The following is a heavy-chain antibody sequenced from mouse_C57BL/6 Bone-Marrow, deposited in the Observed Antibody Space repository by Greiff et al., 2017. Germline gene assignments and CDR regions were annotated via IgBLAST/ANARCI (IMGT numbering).Heavy chain of an antibody. J-gene: IGHJ4*01. CDR2: IYPSDSET. CDR1: GYTFTSYW. V-gene: IGHV1-61*01. CDR3: ARSVVSITTVVQPQYAMDY. D-gene: IGHD1-1*01. Sequence: QVQLQQPGAELVRPGSSVKLSCKASGYTFTSYWMDWVKQRPGQGLEWIGNIYPSDSETHYNQKFKDKATLTVYKSSSTAYMQHSSLTSEDSAVYCCARSVVSITTVVQPQYAMDYWGQGTSVTVSS.